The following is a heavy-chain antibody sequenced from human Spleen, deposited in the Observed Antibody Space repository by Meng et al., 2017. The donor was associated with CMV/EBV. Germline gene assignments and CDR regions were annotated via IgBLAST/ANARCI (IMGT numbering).Heavy chain of an antibody. CDR2: IVPLFTTA. Sequence: SVKVSCKASGGSFSTSAISWVRQAPGEGLEWMGGIVPLFTTADYARKFQGRLTITTDESTNTAYMELSSLRSEDTAVYYCAYSSKWYGDWFDPWGQGTLVTVSS. V-gene: IGHV1-69*05. J-gene: IGHJ5*02. CDR1: GGSFSTSA. D-gene: IGHD6-13*01. CDR3: AYSSKWYGDWFDP.